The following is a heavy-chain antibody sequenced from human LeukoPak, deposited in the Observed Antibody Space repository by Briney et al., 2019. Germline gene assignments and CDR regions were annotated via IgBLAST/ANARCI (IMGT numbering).Heavy chain of an antibody. CDR2: ISSSGSTI. CDR1: GFTFSDYY. J-gene: IGHJ6*02. D-gene: IGHD2-2*01. CDR3: ARDIVVVPAAIENGMDV. V-gene: IGHV3-11*01. Sequence: PGESLRLSCAASGFTFSDYYMSWIRQAPGKGLEWVSYISSSGSTIYYADSVKGRFTTSRDNAKNSLYLQMNSLRAEDTAVYYCARDIVVVPAAIENGMDVWGQGTTVTVSS.